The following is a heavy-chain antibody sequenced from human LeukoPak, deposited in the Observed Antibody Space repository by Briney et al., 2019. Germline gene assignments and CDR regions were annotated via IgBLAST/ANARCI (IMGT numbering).Heavy chain of an antibody. J-gene: IGHJ4*02. V-gene: IGHV1-2*02. D-gene: IGHD3-10*01. Sequence: ASVKVSCKASGYTFTGYYMHWVRQAPGQGLEWMGWINPNSGGTNYAQKFQGRVTMTRDTSISTAYMELSRLRSDDTAVYYCARVGITEGPKLLWVGEFAPFDWGQGTLVTVSS. CDR3: ARVGITEGPKLLWVGEFAPFD. CDR2: INPNSGGT. CDR1: GYTFTGYY.